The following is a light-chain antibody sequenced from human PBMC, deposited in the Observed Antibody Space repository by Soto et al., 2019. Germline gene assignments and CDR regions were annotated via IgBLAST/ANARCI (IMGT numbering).Light chain of an antibody. CDR2: DVS. Sequence: QSVLTQPRSVSGSPGQSVTISCTGTSSDVGGYQYVSWYQQHPGKAPKLMISDVSERPSGVPDRFSGSKSANTASLTISGLQAEDEADYYCCSYAGRYTWVFGGGTKVTVL. J-gene: IGLJ3*02. V-gene: IGLV2-11*01. CDR1: SSDVGGYQY. CDR3: CSYAGRYTWV.